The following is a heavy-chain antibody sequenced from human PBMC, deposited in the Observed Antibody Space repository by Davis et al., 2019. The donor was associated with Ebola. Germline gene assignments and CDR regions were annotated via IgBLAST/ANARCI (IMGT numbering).Heavy chain of an antibody. CDR3: AKHLSTSWYVSDY. J-gene: IGHJ4*02. CDR1: GFIFSSYV. D-gene: IGHD6-13*01. V-gene: IGHV3-23*01. Sequence: GESLKISCEASGFIFSSYVMSWVRQAPGKGLEWVSTLRTSADTYYADSVKGRFTISRDSSKNTLYLEMNGLRPEDTAVYYCAKHLSTSWYVSDYWGQGTLVTVSS. CDR2: LRTSADT.